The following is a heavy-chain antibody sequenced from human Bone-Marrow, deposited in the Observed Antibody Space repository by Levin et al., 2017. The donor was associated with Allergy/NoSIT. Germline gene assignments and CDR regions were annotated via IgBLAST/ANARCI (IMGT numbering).Heavy chain of an antibody. Sequence: ASVKVSCAASGLMVSDNYMTWVRQAPGKGLEWVALIYRGGATYYADVVKGRFTISRDNSKNTMGLQMKDLRPEDTAVYYCARTIYDVLTSQMDVWGKGTTVTVSS. CDR2: IYRGGAT. J-gene: IGHJ6*04. V-gene: IGHV3-66*02. D-gene: IGHD3-9*01. CDR1: GLMVSDNY. CDR3: ARTIYDVLTSQMDV.